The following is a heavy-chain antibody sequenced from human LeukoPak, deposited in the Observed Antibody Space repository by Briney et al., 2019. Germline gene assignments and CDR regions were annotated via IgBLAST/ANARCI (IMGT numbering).Heavy chain of an antibody. CDR1: GFTLSTYW. CDR2: INSDGSAT. J-gene: IGHJ4*02. D-gene: IGHD2-15*01. V-gene: IGHV3-74*01. Sequence: GGSLRLSCVASGFTLSTYWMHWVPQAPGKGLVWVSRINSDGSATSYADSVMVRFTISRDSAKNTLYLQMNSLRPEDTAVYYCARGNKWSFDSWGQGALVTVSS. CDR3: ARGNKWSFDS.